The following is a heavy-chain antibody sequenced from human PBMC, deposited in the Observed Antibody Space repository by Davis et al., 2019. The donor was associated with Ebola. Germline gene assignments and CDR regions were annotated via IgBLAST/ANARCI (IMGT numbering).Heavy chain of an antibody. CDR2: IYSSGST. V-gene: IGHV4-61*10. CDR3: ARRYLRGWYFDL. J-gene: IGHJ2*01. CDR1: GASISSGYFS. D-gene: IGHD3-9*01. Sequence: SETLSLTCNVSGASISSGYFSWSWVRQPAGKGLEWIGHIYSSGSTKYNPSLESRVTISLDTSKNQFSLKLTSVTAADTAVYYCARRYLRGWYFDLWGRGTLVTVSS.